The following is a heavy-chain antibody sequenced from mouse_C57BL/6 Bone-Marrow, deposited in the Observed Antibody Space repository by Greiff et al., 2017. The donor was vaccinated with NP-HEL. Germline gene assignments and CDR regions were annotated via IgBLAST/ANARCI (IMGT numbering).Heavy chain of an antibody. V-gene: IGHV1-80*01. CDR1: GYEFSNYW. CDR3: ARGAY. CDR2: IYPGDGDT. Sequence: QVQLKESGAELVKPGASVKISCKASGYEFSNYWMNWVKQRPGKGLEWIGQIYPGDGDTNYNGKFKDKATLTADKSASTAYMQRSRLTSEDSAVYFCARGAYWGQGTLVTGYA. J-gene: IGHJ3*01.